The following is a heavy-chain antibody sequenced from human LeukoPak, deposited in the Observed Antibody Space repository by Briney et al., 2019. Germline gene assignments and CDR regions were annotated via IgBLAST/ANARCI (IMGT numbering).Heavy chain of an antibody. CDR1: GGSFSSYY. Sequence: SETLSLTCTVSGGSFSSYYWSWIRQPAGKGLEWIGRIYTSGSTNYNSSLKSRVTMSVDTSKNQVSLKLSSVTAADTAVYYCARGNDSSGYSTFDIWGQGTMVTVSS. J-gene: IGHJ3*02. CDR3: ARGNDSSGYSTFDI. CDR2: IYTSGST. V-gene: IGHV4-4*07. D-gene: IGHD3-22*01.